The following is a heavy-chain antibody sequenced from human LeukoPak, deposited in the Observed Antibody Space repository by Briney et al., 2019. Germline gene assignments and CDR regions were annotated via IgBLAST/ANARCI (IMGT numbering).Heavy chain of an antibody. V-gene: IGHV3-7*01. CDR2: IKRDGSEE. J-gene: IGHJ3*02. D-gene: IGHD3-22*01. Sequence: GGSLRLSCAASGFTFSSYWMTWVRQAPGKGLEWVANIKRDGSEENYVDSVKGRFTISRDNAKNSLFLQMSSLGAEDTAVYYCARDADYYDSSGYYDAFDIWGQGTMATVSS. CDR1: GFTFSSYW. CDR3: ARDADYYDSSGYYDAFDI.